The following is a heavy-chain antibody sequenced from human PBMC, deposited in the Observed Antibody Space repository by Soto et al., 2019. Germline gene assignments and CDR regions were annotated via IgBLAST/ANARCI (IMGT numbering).Heavy chain of an antibody. Sequence: QMQLVQSGPEVKKPGTSVKVSCKASGFTFTSSAVQWVRQARGQRLELIGWIVVGSANTNYAQKFQERVTITRDMSTSTAYMELSSLRSEDTAVYYCAAVWGGATRYDYWGQGTLVTVSS. CDR3: AAVWGGATRYDY. J-gene: IGHJ4*02. CDR1: GFTFTSSA. CDR2: IVVGSANT. D-gene: IGHD1-26*01. V-gene: IGHV1-58*01.